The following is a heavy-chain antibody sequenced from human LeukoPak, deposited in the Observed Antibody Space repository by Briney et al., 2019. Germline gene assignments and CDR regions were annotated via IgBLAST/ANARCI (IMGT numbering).Heavy chain of an antibody. J-gene: IGHJ4*02. CDR1: GFTFSSYG. V-gene: IGHV3-30*02. D-gene: IGHD3-22*01. Sequence: GGSLRLSCAASGFTFSSYGMRWVRQAPGKGLEWVAFIRYDGSNKYYADSVKGRFTISRDNSKNTLYLQMNSLRAEDTAVYYCAKSSDSSDIPYFDYWGQGTLVTVSS. CDR2: IRYDGSNK. CDR3: AKSSDSSDIPYFDY.